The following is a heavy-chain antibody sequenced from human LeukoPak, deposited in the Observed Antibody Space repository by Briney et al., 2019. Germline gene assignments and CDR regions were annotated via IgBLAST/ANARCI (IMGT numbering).Heavy chain of an antibody. Sequence: SVKVSCKASGGTFSSYAISWVRQAPGQGLEWMGRIIPILGIANYAQKFQGRVTITRNTSISTAYMELSSLRSEDTAVYYCARVPAAMTAFDYWGQGTLVTVSS. CDR2: IIPILGIA. CDR3: ARVPAAMTAFDY. J-gene: IGHJ4*02. V-gene: IGHV1-69*04. D-gene: IGHD2-2*01. CDR1: GGTFSSYA.